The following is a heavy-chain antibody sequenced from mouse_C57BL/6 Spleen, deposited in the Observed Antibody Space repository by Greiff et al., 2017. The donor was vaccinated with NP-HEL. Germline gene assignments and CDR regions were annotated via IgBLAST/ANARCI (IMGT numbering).Heavy chain of an antibody. J-gene: IGHJ4*01. D-gene: IGHD1-1*01. Sequence: VQLQQSGAELVRPGASVTLSCKASGYTFTDYEMHWVKQTPVHGLEWIGAIDPETGGTAYNQKFKGKAILTADKSSSTAYMELRSLTSEDSAVYYCTRETTVVAHYYAMDYWGQGTSVTVSS. V-gene: IGHV1-15*01. CDR2: IDPETGGT. CDR1: GYTFTDYE. CDR3: TRETTVVAHYYAMDY.